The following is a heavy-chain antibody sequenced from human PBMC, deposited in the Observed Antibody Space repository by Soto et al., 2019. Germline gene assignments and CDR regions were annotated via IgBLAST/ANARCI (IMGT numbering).Heavy chain of an antibody. V-gene: IGHV4-31*03. D-gene: IGHD6-19*01. J-gene: IGHJ5*02. Sequence: TLSLTCFVSGYSITAGGYYWSWIHHHPGKGLEWIGSFYSSGSIIYNPSLRSRVSISGDTSSNQLSMSLTSVTAADTARYYCARMYSSGSGWFHPWGQGTLVTVSA. CDR3: ARMYSSGSGWFHP. CDR1: GYSITAGGYY. CDR2: FYSSGSI.